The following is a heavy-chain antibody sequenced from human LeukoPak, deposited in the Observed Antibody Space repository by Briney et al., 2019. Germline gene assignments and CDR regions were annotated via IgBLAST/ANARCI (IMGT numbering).Heavy chain of an antibody. J-gene: IGHJ4*02. D-gene: IGHD2-15*01. CDR2: VNGGGINM. Sequence: GGSLRLSCTVSGFTFNNYAMAWVRQAPGKGLEWVSTVNGGGINMFYADSVRGRFAISRDNSKNTLYLQMNSLRVEDTATYYCAKDSLSIVVVIAAALGNFDYWGQGTRVIVSS. CDR1: GFTFNNYA. V-gene: IGHV3-23*01. CDR3: AKDSLSIVVVIAAALGNFDY.